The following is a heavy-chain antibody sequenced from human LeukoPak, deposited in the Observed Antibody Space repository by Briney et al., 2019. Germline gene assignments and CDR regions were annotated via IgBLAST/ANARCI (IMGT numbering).Heavy chain of an antibody. CDR2: MNPNSGNT. CDR3: ARNYKLVQYYYYYMDV. V-gene: IGHV1-8*01. Sequence: GASVRVSYQASRCTFTSYDINWVRRAAGQEVEGMGWMNPNSGNTGYAQKFQDRVTMTMNTSISTAYMELSSLRSEDTAVYYCARNYKLVQYYYYYMDVWGKGTTVTVSS. J-gene: IGHJ6*03. D-gene: IGHD6-13*01. CDR1: RCTFTSYD.